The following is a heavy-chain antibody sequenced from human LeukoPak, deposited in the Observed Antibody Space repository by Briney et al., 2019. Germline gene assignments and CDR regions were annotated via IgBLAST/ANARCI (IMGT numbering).Heavy chain of an antibody. V-gene: IGHV3-53*01. CDR2: IYSGGNT. J-gene: IGHJ4*02. Sequence: GGSLRLSCAASGFTVSSNYMSWVRQAPGKGLEWVSVIYSGGNTYYADSVKGRFTISRDNSKNTLYLQMNSLRAEDTAVYYCAKDSRGVVVTAPIDYWGQGTLVTVSS. D-gene: IGHD2-21*02. CDR1: GFTVSSNY. CDR3: AKDSRGVVVTAPIDY.